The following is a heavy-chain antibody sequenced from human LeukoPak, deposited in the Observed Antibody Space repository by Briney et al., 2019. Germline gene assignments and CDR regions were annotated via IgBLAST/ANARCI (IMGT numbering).Heavy chain of an antibody. V-gene: IGHV3-21*01. CDR1: VFTFSSYN. D-gene: IGHD1-26*01. CDR3: ARDPYSGSYGDYYYYYMDL. Sequence: GGALRLSCAASVFTFSSYNMNWVRQAPGKGVEGVLSITSSGSYIYYADSVKGRFTISRDNAKTSLYLQMNSLRAEDTAVYYCARDPYSGSYGDYYYYYMDLWGQGTTVTISS. J-gene: IGHJ6*03. CDR2: ITSSGSYI.